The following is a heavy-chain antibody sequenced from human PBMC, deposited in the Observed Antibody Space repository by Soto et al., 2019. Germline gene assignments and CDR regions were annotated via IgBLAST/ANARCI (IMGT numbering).Heavy chain of an antibody. Sequence: GASVKVSCKTSGYTFTSYGISWVRQAPGQGLEWMGWIGTYNGNTNYAQKLQGRVTLTTDTSTSTAYMELRSLRSDDTAVYYCARDLNRLFEEDFRCIPAYWDKGTLGTISS. CDR3: ARDLNRLFEEDFRCIPAY. J-gene: IGHJ4*02. D-gene: IGHD2-15*01. CDR1: GYTFTSYG. V-gene: IGHV1-18*01. CDR2: IGTYNGNT.